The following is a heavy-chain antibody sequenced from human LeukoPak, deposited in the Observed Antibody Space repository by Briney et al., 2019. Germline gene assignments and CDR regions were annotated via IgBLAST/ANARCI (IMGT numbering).Heavy chain of an antibody. J-gene: IGHJ4*02. CDR2: LFYRGST. CDR3: ARDRKMYYYDSSGYYMVPFDY. V-gene: IGHV4-39*07. D-gene: IGHD3-22*01. Sequence: SETLSLTCTVSGGSINSSFYWGWIRQPPGKGLEWIGSLFYRGSTYYNPSLKSRVTISVDTSKNQFSLKLSSVTAADTAVYYCARDRKMYYYDSSGYYMVPFDYWGQGTLVTVSS. CDR1: GGSINSSFY.